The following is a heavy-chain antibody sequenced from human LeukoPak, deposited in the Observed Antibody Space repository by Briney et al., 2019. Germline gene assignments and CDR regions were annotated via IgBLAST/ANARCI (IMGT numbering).Heavy chain of an antibody. Sequence: GESLKISFQGSGYRFTSYWIGWARQMPGKGLEWMGIIYPGDSDTRYSPSFQGQVTISADKSISTAYLQWSSLKASDTAMYYCAGSSGWYDRGFDYWGQGTLVTVSS. CDR3: AGSSGWYDRGFDY. J-gene: IGHJ4*02. D-gene: IGHD6-19*01. CDR1: GYRFTSYW. V-gene: IGHV5-51*01. CDR2: IYPGDSDT.